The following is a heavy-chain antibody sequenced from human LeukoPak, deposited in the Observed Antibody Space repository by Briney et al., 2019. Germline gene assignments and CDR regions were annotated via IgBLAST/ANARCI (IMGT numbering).Heavy chain of an antibody. CDR3: ATYNWEYEADY. V-gene: IGHV3-74*01. CDR1: GFTFSNYW. J-gene: IGHJ4*02. Sequence: GGSLRLSCAASGFTFSNYWIYCVRQVPGKGLVWVSRISPDGKDTSHADSVKGRFTISGDNAKNTLYLQMNSLRAEDTAVYYCATYNWEYEADYWGQGTLVTVSS. D-gene: IGHD1-20*01. CDR2: ISPDGKDT.